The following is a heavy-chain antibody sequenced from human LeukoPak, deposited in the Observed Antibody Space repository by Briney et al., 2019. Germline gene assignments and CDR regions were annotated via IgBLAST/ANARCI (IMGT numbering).Heavy chain of an antibody. CDR2: ISSDGTIE. J-gene: IGHJ3*02. CDR3: AVQGFDI. CDR1: GFTFSTYA. Sequence: QSGGSLRLSCAASGFTFSTYAMDWVRQAPGMGLEWVAIISSDGTIENYADSVRGRFSISRDNSKDTLFLQMSSLRIEDTAVYYCAVQGFDIWGQGTMVTVSS. V-gene: IGHV3-30-3*01.